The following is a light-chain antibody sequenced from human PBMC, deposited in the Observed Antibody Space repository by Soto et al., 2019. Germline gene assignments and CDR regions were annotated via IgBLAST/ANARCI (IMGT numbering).Light chain of an antibody. CDR1: SSDIGGYNY. CDR3: TSYTSSSTYV. CDR2: EVS. Sequence: LTQPASVSGSPGQSITISCTGTSSDIGGYNYVSWSQQHPGKAPKLMIFEVSNRPSGVSNRFSGSKSGNTASLTISGLQAEDEADYYCTSYTSSSTYVFGPGTKVTVL. V-gene: IGLV2-14*01. J-gene: IGLJ1*01.